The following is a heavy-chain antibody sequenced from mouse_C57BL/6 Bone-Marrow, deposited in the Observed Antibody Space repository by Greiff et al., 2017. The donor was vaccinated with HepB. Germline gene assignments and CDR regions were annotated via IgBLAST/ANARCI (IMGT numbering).Heavy chain of an antibody. Sequence: EVQLVESGPGLVKPSQSLSLTCSVTGYSITSGYYWNWIRQFPGNKLEWMGYISYDGSNNYNPSLKNRISITRDTSKNQFFLKLNSVTTEDTATYYCAKRTVVEGYWYFDVWGTGTTVTVSS. V-gene: IGHV3-6*01. D-gene: IGHD1-1*01. CDR2: ISYDGSN. J-gene: IGHJ1*03. CDR1: GYSITSGYY. CDR3: AKRTVVEGYWYFDV.